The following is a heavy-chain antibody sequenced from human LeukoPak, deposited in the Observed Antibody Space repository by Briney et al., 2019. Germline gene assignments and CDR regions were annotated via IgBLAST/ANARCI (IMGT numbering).Heavy chain of an antibody. CDR3: AGRTFGGESPAFDY. J-gene: IGHJ4*02. CDR2: ISGSNSYI. CDR1: GFTFSSYT. Sequence: PGGSLRLSCAASGFTFSSYTMHWIRQAPGKGLEWVSSISGSNSYIFYADSVKGRFTVSRDNAKDSLYLQMNSLRAEDTAIYYCAGRTFGGESPAFDYWGQGTLVTVSS. D-gene: IGHD2-21*01. V-gene: IGHV3-21*04.